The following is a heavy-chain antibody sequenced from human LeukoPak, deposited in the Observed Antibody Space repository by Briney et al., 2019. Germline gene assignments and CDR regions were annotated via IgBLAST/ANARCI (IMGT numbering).Heavy chain of an antibody. J-gene: IGHJ4*02. D-gene: IGHD3-10*01. CDR2: IYTSGST. V-gene: IGHV4-61*02. CDR3: AKATMVRGVTNYFDY. Sequence: SETLSLTCTVSGGSISSSSYYWGWIRQPAGKGLEWFGRIYTSGSTNYNPSLKSRVTISVDTSKNQFSLKLSSVTAADTAVYYCAKATMVRGVTNYFDYWGQGTLVTVSS. CDR1: GGSISSSSYY.